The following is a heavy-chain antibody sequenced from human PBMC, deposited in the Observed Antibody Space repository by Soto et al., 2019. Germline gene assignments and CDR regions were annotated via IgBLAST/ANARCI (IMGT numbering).Heavy chain of an antibody. CDR1: GFTFSSYG. J-gene: IGHJ4*02. CDR2: IWYDGSNK. D-gene: IGHD4-17*01. V-gene: IGHV3-33*01. CDR3: ARLHDFGDPRWADYFDY. Sequence: PGGSLRLSCAASGFTFSSYGMHWVRQAPGKGLEWVAVIWYDGSNKYYADSVKGRFTISRDNSKNTLYLQMNSLRAEDTAVYYCARLHDFGDPRWADYFDYWGQGTLLTVSS.